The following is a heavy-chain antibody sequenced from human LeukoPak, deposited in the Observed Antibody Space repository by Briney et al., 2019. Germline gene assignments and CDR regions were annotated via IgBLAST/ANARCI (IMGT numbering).Heavy chain of an antibody. V-gene: IGHV3-66*02. CDR1: GFTVSSNY. Sequence: HPGGSLRLSCAASGFTVSSNYMSWVRQAPGKGLEWVSVIYSGGSTYYADSVKGRFTISRDNSKNTLYLQMNSLRAEDTAVYYCARDQGDYGDYVGFWGQGTLVTVSS. D-gene: IGHD4-17*01. CDR3: ARDQGDYGDYVGF. J-gene: IGHJ4*02. CDR2: IYSGGST.